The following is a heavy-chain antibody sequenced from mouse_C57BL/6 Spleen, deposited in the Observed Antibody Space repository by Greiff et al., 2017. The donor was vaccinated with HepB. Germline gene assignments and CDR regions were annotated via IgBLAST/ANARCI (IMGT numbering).Heavy chain of an antibody. CDR3: TTGGNSY. J-gene: IGHJ2*01. CDR1: GFNIKDDY. CDR2: IDPENGDT. Sequence: DVKLVESGAELVRPGASVKLSCTASGFNIKDDYMHWVKQRPEQGLEWIGWIDPENGDTEYASKFQGKATITADTSSNTAYLQLSSLTSEDTAVYYCTTGGNSYWGQGTTLTVSS. V-gene: IGHV14-4*01. D-gene: IGHD2-1*01.